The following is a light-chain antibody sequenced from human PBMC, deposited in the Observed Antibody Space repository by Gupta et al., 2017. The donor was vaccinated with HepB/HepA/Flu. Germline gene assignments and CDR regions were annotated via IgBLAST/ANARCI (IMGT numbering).Light chain of an antibody. CDR3: QQFNTYPLT. CDR1: QGISSY. Sequence: DIQLTQSPSFLSASVGDRVTITGRASQGISSYLAWYQQKPGKAPKLLSYAASTLQSGVASRFSGSGSGTEFTLTISSLQPEDFATYYCQQFNTYPLTFGGGTKVE. V-gene: IGKV1-9*01. CDR2: AAS. J-gene: IGKJ4*01.